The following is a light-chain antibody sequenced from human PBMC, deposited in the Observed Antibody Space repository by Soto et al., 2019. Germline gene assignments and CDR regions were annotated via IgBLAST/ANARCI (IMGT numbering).Light chain of an antibody. V-gene: IGKV1-5*03. CDR1: QSISSW. Sequence: DIQMTQYPSTLSASVGDRVTITCRASQSISSWLAWYQQKPGKAPKLLIYKASTLEGGVPSRFSGSGSGTEFTLTISSLQPDDFATYYCQQYNSFSTFGQRSMA. CDR3: QQYNSFST. CDR2: KAS. J-gene: IGKJ1*01.